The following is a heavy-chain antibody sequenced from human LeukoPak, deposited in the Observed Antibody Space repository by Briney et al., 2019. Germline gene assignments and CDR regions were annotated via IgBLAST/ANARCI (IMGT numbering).Heavy chain of an antibody. CDR3: ARDGHYYDSSGYYSTHFDY. D-gene: IGHD3-22*01. CDR2: ISSSGSTI. V-gene: IGHV3-48*03. CDR1: GFTFSSYE. Sequence: GGSLRLSCAASGFTFSSYEMNWVRQAPGKGLEWVSYISSSGSTIYYADSVKGRFTISRDNAKNSLYLQMNSLRAEDTAVYCCARDGHYYDSSGYYSTHFDYWGQGTLVTVSS. J-gene: IGHJ4*02.